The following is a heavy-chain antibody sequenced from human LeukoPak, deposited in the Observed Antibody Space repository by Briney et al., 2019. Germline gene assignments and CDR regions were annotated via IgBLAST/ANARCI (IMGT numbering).Heavy chain of an antibody. V-gene: IGHV4-34*01. J-gene: IGHJ3*02. CDR1: GGSFSGYY. CDR2: INHSGGT. Sequence: SETLSLTCAVYGGSFSGYYWSWFRQPPGKGLEWIGEINHSGGTNYNPSLKSRVTISLDTSKNQFSLRLSSVTAEDTAVYYCARDHLDGYYDSSGQAIFDAFDIWGQGTMVTVSS. D-gene: IGHD3-22*01. CDR3: ARDHLDGYYDSSGQAIFDAFDI.